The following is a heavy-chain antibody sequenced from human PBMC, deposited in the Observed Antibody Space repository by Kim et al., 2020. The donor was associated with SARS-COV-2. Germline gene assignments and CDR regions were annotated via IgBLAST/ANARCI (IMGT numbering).Heavy chain of an antibody. CDR1: GYTFTSYY. CDR3: ARALGNDPHYYDSSGYPDAFDI. D-gene: IGHD3-22*01. CDR2: INPSGGST. V-gene: IGHV1-46*01. J-gene: IGHJ3*02. Sequence: ASVKVSCKASGYTFTSYYMHWVRQAPGQGLEWMGIINPSGGSTSYAQKFQGRVTMTRDTSTSTVYMELSSLRSEDTAVYYCARALGNDPHYYDSSGYPDAFDIWGQGTMVTVSS.